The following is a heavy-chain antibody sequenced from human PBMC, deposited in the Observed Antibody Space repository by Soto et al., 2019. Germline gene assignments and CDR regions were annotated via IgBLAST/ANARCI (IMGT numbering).Heavy chain of an antibody. Sequence: QVQLQESGPGLVKPSETLSLTCTVSGGSISSYYWSWIRQPPGKGLEWIGYIYYSGSTNYNPSLKSRVTISVDTSKNQFSRKRSSVTAADTAVYYCARGWGLVFDYWGQGTLVTVSS. CDR3: ARGWGLVFDY. J-gene: IGHJ4*02. V-gene: IGHV4-59*01. CDR1: GGSISSYY. CDR2: IYYSGST. D-gene: IGHD2-21*02.